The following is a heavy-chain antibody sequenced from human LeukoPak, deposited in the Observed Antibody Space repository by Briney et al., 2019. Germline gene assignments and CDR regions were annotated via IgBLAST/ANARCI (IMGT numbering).Heavy chain of an antibody. CDR1: GFTFSNYA. V-gene: IGHV3-48*02. CDR3: ARKDEYYDFWSGSYGMDV. CDR2: ISGSGGTT. J-gene: IGHJ6*02. D-gene: IGHD3-3*01. Sequence: GGSLRLSCAASGFTFSNYAMSWVRQAPGKGLEWVSDISGSGGTTYYADSVKGRFTISRDNAKNSLYLQMNSLRDEDTAVYYCARKDEYYDFWSGSYGMDVWGQGTTVTVSS.